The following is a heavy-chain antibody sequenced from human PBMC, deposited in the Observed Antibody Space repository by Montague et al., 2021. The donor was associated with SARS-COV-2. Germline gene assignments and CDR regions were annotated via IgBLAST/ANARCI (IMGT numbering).Heavy chain of an antibody. CDR3: VRSGNYIGGDAFDI. CDR2: ISGSGGST. J-gene: IGHJ3*02. CDR1: GFTFSSYT. V-gene: IGHV3-23*01. Sequence: SLRLSCAASGFTFSSYTMSWVRQAPGKGLEWVSAISGSGGSTYYADSVKGRFTISRDNSKNTLYLQMNSLRAEDTAVYYCVRSGNYIGGDAFDIWGQGTMVTVSS. D-gene: IGHD1-26*01.